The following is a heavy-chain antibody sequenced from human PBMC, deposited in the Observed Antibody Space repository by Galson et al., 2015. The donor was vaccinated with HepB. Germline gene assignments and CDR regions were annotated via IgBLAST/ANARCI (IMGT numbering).Heavy chain of an antibody. D-gene: IGHD4-17*01. CDR3: AREMTTVTRGGFDY. Sequence: SVKVSCKASGYTFSNYGINWVRQAPGQGLEWMEWISAYSGDTHYAQELQGRVTMTTDTSTSTTYMEVSSLRSDDTAVYYCAREMTTVTRGGFDYWGQGTLVTVSS. V-gene: IGHV1-18*01. CDR2: ISAYSGDT. J-gene: IGHJ4*02. CDR1: GYTFSNYG.